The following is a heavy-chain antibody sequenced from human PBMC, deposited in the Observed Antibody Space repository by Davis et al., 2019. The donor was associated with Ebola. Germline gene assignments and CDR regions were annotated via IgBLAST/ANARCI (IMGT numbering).Heavy chain of an antibody. CDR3: ARHTDY. Sequence: SETLSLTCTVSGGSMRSYYWSWIRQPPGKGLEWIGYIYYSGSTNYNPSLKRRVTISVDTSKNQFSLSLSSVTAADTAVYYCARHTDYWGQGTLVTVSS. V-gene: IGHV4-59*08. CDR2: IYYSGST. J-gene: IGHJ4*02. CDR1: GGSMRSYY.